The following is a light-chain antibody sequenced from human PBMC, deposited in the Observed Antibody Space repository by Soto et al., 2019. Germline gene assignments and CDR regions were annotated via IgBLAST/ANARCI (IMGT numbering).Light chain of an antibody. CDR1: DIGSQS. CDR2: DVY. Sequence: SYELTQSPSVSVAPGQTATISCSGHDIGSQSVHWYQQRAGQAPVLVIYDVYDRPSGIPERFSGSISATTATLTICRVEVGDEADYYCQIWDGTLQHVIFGGGTKVTVL. V-gene: IGLV3-21*02. J-gene: IGLJ2*01. CDR3: QIWDGTLQHVI.